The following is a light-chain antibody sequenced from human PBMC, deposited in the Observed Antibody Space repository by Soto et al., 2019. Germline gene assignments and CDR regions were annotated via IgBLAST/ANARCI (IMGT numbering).Light chain of an antibody. V-gene: IGKV1-39*01. Sequence: DIQLTQSASTLSASVCYRVSITGRASQTISNYLNWYQQQPGKAPKLLIYAASSLQSGVPSRFSGSGSGTDFTLTISSLQPEDFATYYCQQCYSSPLTFGGGTKV. CDR3: QQCYSSPLT. J-gene: IGKJ4*01. CDR2: AAS. CDR1: QTISNY.